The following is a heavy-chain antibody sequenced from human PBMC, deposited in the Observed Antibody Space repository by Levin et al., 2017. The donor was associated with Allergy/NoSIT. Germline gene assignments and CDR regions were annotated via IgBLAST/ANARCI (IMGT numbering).Heavy chain of an antibody. Sequence: SCAASGFTFSSYAMSWVRQAPGKGLEWVSEISGSGGSTHYADSVKGRFTISRDNSKNTLFLQMNSLRVEDTAEYYCAKGYSSTWSSLFDPWGQGTLVTVSS. CDR2: ISGSGGST. V-gene: IGHV3-23*01. D-gene: IGHD6-13*01. CDR3: AKGYSSTWSSLFDP. J-gene: IGHJ5*02. CDR1: GFTFSSYA.